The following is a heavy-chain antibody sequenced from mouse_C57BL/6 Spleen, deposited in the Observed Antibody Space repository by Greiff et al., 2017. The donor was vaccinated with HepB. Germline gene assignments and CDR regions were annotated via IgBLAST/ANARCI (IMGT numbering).Heavy chain of an antibody. Sequence: EVKLQQSGPELVKPGASVKISCKASGYSFTDYNMNWVKQSNGKSLEWIGVINPNYGTTSYNQKFKGKATLTVDQSSSTAYMQLNSLTSEDSAVYYCARTLYYGRLYAMDYWGQGTSVTVSS. CDR2: INPNYGTT. V-gene: IGHV1-39*01. D-gene: IGHD1-1*01. CDR1: GYSFTDYN. CDR3: ARTLYYGRLYAMDY. J-gene: IGHJ4*01.